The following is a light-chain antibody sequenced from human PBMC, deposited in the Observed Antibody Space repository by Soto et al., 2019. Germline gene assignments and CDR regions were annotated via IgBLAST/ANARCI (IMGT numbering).Light chain of an antibody. Sequence: EIVLTQSPATLSLSPGERATLSCRASPSVTNFLAWYQQKPGQAPRLLIYGAFNRATGIPARFSGSGSGTDFPLTISSVEPEDSAIYYCQQRNIWPPVTFGQGTRLEIK. J-gene: IGKJ5*01. CDR1: PSVTNF. CDR3: QQRNIWPPVT. V-gene: IGKV3-11*01. CDR2: GAF.